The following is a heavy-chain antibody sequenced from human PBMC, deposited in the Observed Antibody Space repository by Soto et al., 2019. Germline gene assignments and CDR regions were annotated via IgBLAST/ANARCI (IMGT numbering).Heavy chain of an antibody. CDR3: VVMGNVAVSNPRSFDY. J-gene: IGHJ4*02. CDR1: GATFSGYA. V-gene: IGHV1-69*18. CDR2: IVPIFETL. D-gene: IGHD6-19*01. Sequence: QVQLVQSGAEVKKPGSSVKVSCKSSGATFSGYAINWVRQAPGQGLEWLGRIVPIFETLNYAERFQGRVAITADVSTTTVYMELTKLTHEDTAVYYCVVMGNVAVSNPRSFDYWGQGTQVTVSS.